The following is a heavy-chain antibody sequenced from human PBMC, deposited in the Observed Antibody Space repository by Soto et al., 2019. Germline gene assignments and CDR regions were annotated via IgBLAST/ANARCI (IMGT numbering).Heavy chain of an antibody. CDR3: ARGRITRRSHTDY. D-gene: IGHD3-10*01. J-gene: IGHJ4*02. V-gene: IGHV4-34*01. CDR2: INHSGST. Sequence: QVQLQQWGAGLLKPSETLSLTCAVYGGSFSGYYWSWIRQPPGKGLEWIGEINHSGSTNYNTSLKSRVTISVDTSKNQFSLKLSSVTAADTAVYYCARGRITRRSHTDYWGQGTLVTVSS. CDR1: GGSFSGYY.